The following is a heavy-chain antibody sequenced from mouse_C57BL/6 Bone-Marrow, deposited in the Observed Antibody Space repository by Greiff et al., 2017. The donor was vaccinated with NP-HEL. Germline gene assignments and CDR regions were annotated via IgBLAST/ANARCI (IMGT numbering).Heavy chain of an antibody. CDR2: ISDGGSYT. J-gene: IGHJ3*01. Sequence: DVMLVESGGGLVKPGGSLKLSCAASGFTFSSYAMSWVRQTPEKRLEWVATISDGGSYTYYPDNVKGRFTISRDNAKNNLYLQMSHLKSEDTAMYYCAREELWPFAYWGQGTLVTVSA. CDR3: AREELWPFAY. CDR1: GFTFSSYA. D-gene: IGHD1-1*02. V-gene: IGHV5-4*01.